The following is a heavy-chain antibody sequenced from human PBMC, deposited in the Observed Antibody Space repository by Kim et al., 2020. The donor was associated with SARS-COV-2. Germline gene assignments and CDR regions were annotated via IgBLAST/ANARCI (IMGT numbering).Heavy chain of an antibody. J-gene: IGHJ6*02. CDR2: IITIFGTA. D-gene: IGHD4-17*01. CDR3: ARVPSSIGYGDYYYGMDV. V-gene: IGHV1-69*13. CDR1: GGTFSSYA. Sequence: SVKVSCKASGGTFSSYAISWVRQAPGQGLEWMGGIITIFGTANYAQKFQGRVTITADESTSTAYMELSSLRSEDTAVYYCARVPSSIGYGDYYYGMDVWGQGATVTVSS.